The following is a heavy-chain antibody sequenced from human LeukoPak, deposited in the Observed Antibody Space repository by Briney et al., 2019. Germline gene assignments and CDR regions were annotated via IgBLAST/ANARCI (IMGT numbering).Heavy chain of an antibody. CDR2: ISSDGRHR. V-gene: IGHV3-30*04. D-gene: IGHD5-12*01. J-gene: IGHJ5*01. CDR3: ARAAGYSYGSRFDS. CDR1: GFIFSDSP. Sequence: GGSLRLSCAASGFIFSDSPTHWVRQAPGKGLEWVALISSDGRHRYYAGFVKGRFTISRDDSKDTVILQMNSLSLDDTGLYYCARAAGYSYGSRFDSWGHGTPVTVS.